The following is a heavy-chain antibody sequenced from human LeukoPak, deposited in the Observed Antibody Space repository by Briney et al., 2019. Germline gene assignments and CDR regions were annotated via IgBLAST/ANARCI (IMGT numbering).Heavy chain of an antibody. CDR2: IKQDGSDK. D-gene: IGHD2-15*01. CDR1: GFTFSSYW. V-gene: IGHV3-7*05. J-gene: IGHJ4*02. CDR3: AKDHPRQGVTAHTPFDY. Sequence: GGSLRLSCAASGFTFSSYWMSWVRQAPGKGLEWVANIKQDGSDKYYVDSVKGRFTISRDNAKNSLYLQMNSLRAEDTAIYYCAKDHPRQGVTAHTPFDYWGQGTLVTVSS.